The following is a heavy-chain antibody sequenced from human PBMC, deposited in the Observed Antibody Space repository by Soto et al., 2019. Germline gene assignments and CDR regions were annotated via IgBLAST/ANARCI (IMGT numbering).Heavy chain of an antibody. CDR1: GYNFTSFY. CDR2: INPSGGST. Sequence: ASVKGSCKASGYNFTSFYMHWVRQAPGPGLEWMGIINPSGGSTNYAQKFQGRVTMTRDTSTSTVYMELSSLRSEDTAVYYCARAVTVTGYFPYYYYAMDVWGQGTTVTVSS. D-gene: IGHD4-17*01. V-gene: IGHV1-46*01. J-gene: IGHJ6*02. CDR3: ARAVTVTGYFPYYYYAMDV.